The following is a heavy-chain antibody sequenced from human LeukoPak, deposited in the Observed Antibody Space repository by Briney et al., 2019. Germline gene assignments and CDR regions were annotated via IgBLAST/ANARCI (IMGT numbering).Heavy chain of an antibody. J-gene: IGHJ6*02. CDR3: ARDDYSDSPTYYNGMDV. CDR1: GFTFSAYT. V-gene: IGHV3-21*01. CDR2: MLGIGGFV. Sequence: GCLRLSCAASGFTFSAYTMNWVRQAPGKGLEWVSSMLGIGGFVHYADSVKGRFTISRDNAKSSLYLQMNSLRAEDTAVYFCARDDYSDSPTYYNGMDVWGQGTAVTVSS. D-gene: IGHD4/OR15-4a*01.